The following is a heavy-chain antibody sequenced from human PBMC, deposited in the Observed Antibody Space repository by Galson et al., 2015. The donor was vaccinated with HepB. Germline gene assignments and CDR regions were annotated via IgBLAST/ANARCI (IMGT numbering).Heavy chain of an antibody. CDR3: ARVYSGYCSGGSCYSGPSMYYYYGMDV. D-gene: IGHD2-15*01. J-gene: IGHJ6*02. V-gene: IGHV1-69*01. CDR1: GGTFSSYA. CDR2: IIPIFGTA. Sequence: CKASGGTFSSYAISWVRQAPGQGLEWMGGIIPIFGTANYAQKFQGRVTITADESTSTAYMELSSLRSEDTAVYYCARVYSGYCSGGSCYSGPSMYYYYGMDVWGQGTTVTVSS.